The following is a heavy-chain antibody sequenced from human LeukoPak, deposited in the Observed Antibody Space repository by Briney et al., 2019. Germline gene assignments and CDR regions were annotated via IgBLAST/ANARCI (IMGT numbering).Heavy chain of an antibody. CDR1: GYTFTSYD. V-gene: IGHV1-8*03. Sequence: GASVKVSCKASGYTFTSYDINWVRQATGQGLEWMGWMNPNSGNTGYAQEFQGRVTITRNTSISTAYMELSSLRSEDTAVYYCARGSGYCTNGVCPARGYFDYWGQGTLVTVSS. D-gene: IGHD2-8*01. J-gene: IGHJ4*02. CDR3: ARGSGYCTNGVCPARGYFDY. CDR2: MNPNSGNT.